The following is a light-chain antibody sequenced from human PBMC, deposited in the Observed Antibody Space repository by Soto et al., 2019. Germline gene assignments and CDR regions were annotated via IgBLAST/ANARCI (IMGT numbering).Light chain of an antibody. CDR1: QSISSSF. CDR3: QQYDNSPIT. Sequence: QSLAALSVSLGGREPSSRGASQSISSSFLAWYQQKPGQAHRLLIYGASSRATGIPDRFSGTGSETDFTLTISRLEPEDFAVYYCQQYDNSPITFGQGTRLEIK. CDR2: GAS. J-gene: IGKJ5*01. V-gene: IGKV3-20*01.